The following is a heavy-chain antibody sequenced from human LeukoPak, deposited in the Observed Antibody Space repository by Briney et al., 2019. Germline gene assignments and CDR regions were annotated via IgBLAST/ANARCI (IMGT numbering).Heavy chain of an antibody. CDR3: AKAHRTYCSGGSCYYNAFDI. Sequence: ASVKVSCKASGYTFTGYYMHWVRQAPGQGLEWMGWINPNSGGTNYAQKFQGRVTMTRDTSISTAYMELSRLRSDDTAVCYCAKAHRTYCSGGSCYYNAFDIWGQGTMVTVSS. D-gene: IGHD2-15*01. CDR2: INPNSGGT. CDR1: GYTFTGYY. V-gene: IGHV1-2*02. J-gene: IGHJ3*02.